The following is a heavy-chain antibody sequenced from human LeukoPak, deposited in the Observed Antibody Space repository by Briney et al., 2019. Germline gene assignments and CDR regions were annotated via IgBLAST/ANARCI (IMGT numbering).Heavy chain of an antibody. CDR2: ISSSGSTI. CDR1: GFTFSDYY. J-gene: IGHJ5*02. CDR3: ARDELAGFGELLFDWFDP. D-gene: IGHD3-10*01. Sequence: GGSLRLSCAASGFTFSDYYMSWIRQAPGKGLEWVSYISSSGSTIYYADSVKGRFTISRDNAKNSLYLQMNSLRAEDTAVYYCARDELAGFGELLFDWFDPWGQGTLVTVSS. V-gene: IGHV3-11*04.